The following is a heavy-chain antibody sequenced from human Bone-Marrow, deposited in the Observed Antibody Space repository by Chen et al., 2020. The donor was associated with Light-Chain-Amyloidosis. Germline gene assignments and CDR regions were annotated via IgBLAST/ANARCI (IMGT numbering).Heavy chain of an antibody. CDR1: GYTFPNYW. CDR3: ARRRDGYNFDY. J-gene: IGHJ4*02. CDR2: IYPDDSDA. Sequence: EVPLEQSGPEVNKPGESLKIPGKGSGYTFPNYWIGWVRQMPGKGLEWMGVIYPDDSDARYSPSFEGQVTISADKSITTAYLQWRSLKASDTAMYYCARRRDGYNFDYWGQGTLVTVSS. V-gene: IGHV5-51*01. D-gene: IGHD5-12*01.